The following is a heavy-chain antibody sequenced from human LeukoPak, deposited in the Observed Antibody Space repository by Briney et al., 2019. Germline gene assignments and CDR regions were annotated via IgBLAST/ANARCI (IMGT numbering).Heavy chain of an antibody. J-gene: IGHJ4*02. D-gene: IGHD2-8*01. CDR2: IYYSGST. Sequence: SETLSLTCTVSGGSLSSGAYYWRWIRQPPGTGLEWIGYIYYSGSTHYNSSLKSRVSISVDTSKNQFSLNLISVTAADTAVYYCARLLRMVYAVDYWGQGTLVTVSS. CDR1: GGSLSSGAYY. CDR3: ARLLRMVYAVDY. V-gene: IGHV4-30-4*01.